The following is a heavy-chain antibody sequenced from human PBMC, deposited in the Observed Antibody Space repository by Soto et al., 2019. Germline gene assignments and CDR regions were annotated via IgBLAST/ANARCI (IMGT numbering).Heavy chain of an antibody. CDR3: ARTYTKEVTTVTTVPAYYFDY. V-gene: IGHV4-59*08. Sequence: SETLSLTCTVSGGSISSYYWSWIRQPPGKGLEWIGYIYYSGSTNYNPSLKSRVTISVDTSKNQFSLKLSSVTAADTAVYYCARTYTKEVTTVTTVPAYYFDYWGQGTLVTVSS. D-gene: IGHD4-4*01. CDR2: IYYSGST. CDR1: GGSISSYY. J-gene: IGHJ4*02.